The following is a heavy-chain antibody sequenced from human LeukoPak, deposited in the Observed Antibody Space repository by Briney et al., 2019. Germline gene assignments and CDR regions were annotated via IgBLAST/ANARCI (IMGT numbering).Heavy chain of an antibody. CDR2: ITSSSAER. V-gene: IGHV3-21*05. CDR1: GFTFTAYS. Sequence: GSLRLSCAASGFTFTAYSMNWVRQAPGKGLEWVSHITSSSAERYYTHSVKGRFTISRDNAKNSLYLQMNSLRAEDTAVYYCVRDGGTAAAGTHHFDYWGRGILVTVSS. D-gene: IGHD6-13*01. J-gene: IGHJ4*02. CDR3: VRDGGTAAAGTHHFDY.